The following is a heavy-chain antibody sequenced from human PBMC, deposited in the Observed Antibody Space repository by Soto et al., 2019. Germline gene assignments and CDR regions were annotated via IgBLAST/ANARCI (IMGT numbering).Heavy chain of an antibody. CDR1: GFNFSSYA. CDR2: ISGSGGST. V-gene: IGHV3-23*01. J-gene: IGHJ6*02. Sequence: GGSLRLSCAASGFNFSSYAMSWVRQAPGKGLEWVSAISGSGGSTYYADSVKGRFTISRDNSKNTLYLQMNSLRAEGTAVYYCAKYGRWLVHFYYYGMDVWGQGTTVTVSS. CDR3: AKYGRWLVHFYYYGMDV. D-gene: IGHD6-19*01.